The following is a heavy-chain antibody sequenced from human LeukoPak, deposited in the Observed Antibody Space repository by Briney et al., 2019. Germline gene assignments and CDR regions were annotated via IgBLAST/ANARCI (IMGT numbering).Heavy chain of an antibody. CDR2: IYTSGST. D-gene: IGHD4-17*01. CDR1: GGSISSYY. J-gene: IGHJ4*02. Sequence: SETLSLTCTVSGGSISSYYWSWIRQPPGKGLEWIGYIYTSGSTNYNPSLKSRVTISVDTSKNQFSLKLSSVTAADTAVYYCARRGYGDYPYLDYWGQGTLVTVSS. CDR3: ARRGYGDYPYLDY. V-gene: IGHV4-4*09.